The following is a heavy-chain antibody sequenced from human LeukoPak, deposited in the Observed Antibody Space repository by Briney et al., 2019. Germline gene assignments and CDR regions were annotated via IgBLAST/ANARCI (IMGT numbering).Heavy chain of an antibody. D-gene: IGHD3-22*01. J-gene: IGHJ4*02. CDR3: ARGVEVVVIAYYFDY. Sequence: GGSLRLSCAASGFTFSSYAMSWVRQAPGKGLEWVANIKQDGSEKYYVDSVKGRFTISRDNAKNSLYLQMNSLRAEDTAVYYCARGVEVVVIAYYFDYWGQGTLVTVSS. V-gene: IGHV3-7*01. CDR2: IKQDGSEK. CDR1: GFTFSSYA.